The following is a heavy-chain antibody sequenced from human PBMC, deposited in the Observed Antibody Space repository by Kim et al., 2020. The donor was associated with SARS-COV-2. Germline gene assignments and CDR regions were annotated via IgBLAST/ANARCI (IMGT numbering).Heavy chain of an antibody. V-gene: IGHV4-34*01. Sequence: SETLSLTCAVYGGSFSGYYWSWIRQPPGKGLEWIGEINHSGSTNYNPSLKSRVTISVDTSKNQFSLKLSSVTAADTAVYYCARTPLNYDYVWGSYRPQPYYFDYWGQGTLVTVSS. J-gene: IGHJ4*02. CDR1: GGSFSGYY. CDR2: INHSGST. D-gene: IGHD3-16*02. CDR3: ARTPLNYDYVWGSYRPQPYYFDY.